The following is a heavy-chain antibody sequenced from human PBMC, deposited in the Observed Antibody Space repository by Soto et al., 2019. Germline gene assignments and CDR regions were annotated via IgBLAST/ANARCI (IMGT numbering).Heavy chain of an antibody. CDR2: IDYTGNT. V-gene: IGHV4-39*01. Sequence: KPSETLSLTCTVSGGSISISSYYWGCIRQPPGKGLEWIASIDYTGNTFYNPSLTSRVTISVDTSKNQFSLKVTSVTAADTAVYYCARINKGYGTDSWGQGTLVTVSS. D-gene: IGHD5-18*01. J-gene: IGHJ4*02. CDR1: GGSISISSYY. CDR3: ARINKGYGTDS.